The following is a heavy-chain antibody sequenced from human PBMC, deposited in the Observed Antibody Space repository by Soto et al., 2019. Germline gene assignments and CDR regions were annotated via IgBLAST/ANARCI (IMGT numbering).Heavy chain of an antibody. CDR1: GYTFTSYD. V-gene: IGHV1-8*01. D-gene: IGHD3-10*01. CDR2: MNPNGGNT. CDR3: ARERSGAWFDP. Sequence: QVQLVQSGAEVKKPGASVKVSCKASGYTFTSYDINWVRQATGQGHELMGWMNPNGGNTGYAQKFQGRVTMTRNTSISTAYMELSSLRSEDTAGYYWARERSGAWFDPWGQGTLVTVSS. J-gene: IGHJ5*02.